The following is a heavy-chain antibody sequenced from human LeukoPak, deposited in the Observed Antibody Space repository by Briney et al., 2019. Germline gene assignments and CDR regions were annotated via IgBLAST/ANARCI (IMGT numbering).Heavy chain of an antibody. CDR2: ISGSGGST. CDR1: GLTFSSYA. CDR3: AKGRRITMIVVVPGAFDI. D-gene: IGHD3-22*01. J-gene: IGHJ3*02. V-gene: IGHV3-23*01. Sequence: GGSLRLSCAASGLTFSSYAMSWVRQAPGRGLEWVSAISGSGGSTYYADSVKGRFTISRDNSKNTLYLQMNSLRAEDTAVYYCAKGRRITMIVVVPGAFDIWGQGTMVTVSS.